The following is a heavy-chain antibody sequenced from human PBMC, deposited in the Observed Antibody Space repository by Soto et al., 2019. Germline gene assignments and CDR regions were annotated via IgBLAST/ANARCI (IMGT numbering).Heavy chain of an antibody. J-gene: IGHJ3*02. CDR1: GLSFGIYD. Sequence: GGSLRLSCVSSGLSFGIYDFHWVRRVPGKGLEWVSGIGTTADTSYRDSVKGRFTISRENAKSSLYLQMNSLRAEDTAVYYCAKLPSSSWRGVFDIWGQGTMVTVSS. CDR3: AKLPSSSWRGVFDI. V-gene: IGHV3-13*01. D-gene: IGHD6-13*01. CDR2: IGTTADT.